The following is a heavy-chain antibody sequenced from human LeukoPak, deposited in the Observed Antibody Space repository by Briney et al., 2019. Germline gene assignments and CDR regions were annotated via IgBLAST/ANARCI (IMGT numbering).Heavy chain of an antibody. D-gene: IGHD3-10*01. J-gene: IGHJ4*02. Sequence: SETLSLTCTVSGGSISSYYWSWIRQPPGKGLEWIAYLFYSGSTDYNPSLASRVTISVDTSKNQFSLKLRSVTAADTAVYYCATVAVIRGVTYFDYWGQGTLVTVSS. CDR2: LFYSGST. CDR1: GGSISSYY. CDR3: ATVAVIRGVTYFDY. V-gene: IGHV4-59*01.